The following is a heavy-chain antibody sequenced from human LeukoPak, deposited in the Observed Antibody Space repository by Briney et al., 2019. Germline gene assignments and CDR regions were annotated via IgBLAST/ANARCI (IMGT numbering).Heavy chain of an antibody. D-gene: IGHD5-12*01. CDR3: AKGSNRGVATIDY. V-gene: IGHV3-30*04. Sequence: GGSLRLSCAASGFTFTGYAMHWVRQAPGKGLEWVAVMSSNGKNIYYADSVKGRFTISRDNSKNTLFLQMNSLRAEDTAVYYCAKGSNRGVATIDYWGQGTLVTVSS. CDR1: GFTFTGYA. CDR2: MSSNGKNI. J-gene: IGHJ4*02.